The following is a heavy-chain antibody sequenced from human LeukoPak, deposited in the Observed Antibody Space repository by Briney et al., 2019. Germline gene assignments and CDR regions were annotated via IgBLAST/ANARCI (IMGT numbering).Heavy chain of an antibody. J-gene: IGHJ4*02. Sequence: PSETLSLTCTVSGGSISSNSYYWGRIRQPPGKGLEWIANIYYGGSTYYNLSLKSRVTMSVDTSKNQFSLRLTSVTAADTAVYYCARLSCSGDGCKSAWDDYWGQGVLVTVSS. CDR1: GGSISSNSYY. V-gene: IGHV4-39*01. CDR2: IYYGGST. D-gene: IGHD2-15*01. CDR3: ARLSCSGDGCKSAWDDY.